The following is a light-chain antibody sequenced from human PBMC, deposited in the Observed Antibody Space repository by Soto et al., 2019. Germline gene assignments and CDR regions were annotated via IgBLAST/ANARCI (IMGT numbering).Light chain of an antibody. CDR3: SSYTSSSTRV. Sequence: QSALTQPASVSGSPGQSITISCTGTSSDVGGYNYVSWYQQHPGKAPKLMIYEVSNRPSGVSNRFSGSKSGNTASLTISGLQAEDEADYYCSSYTSSSTRVFVGGTKLTV. CDR2: EVS. CDR1: SSDVGGYNY. V-gene: IGLV2-14*01. J-gene: IGLJ3*02.